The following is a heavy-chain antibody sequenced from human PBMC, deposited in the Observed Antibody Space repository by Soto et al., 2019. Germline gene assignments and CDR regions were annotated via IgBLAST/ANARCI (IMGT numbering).Heavy chain of an antibody. Sequence: SETLSLTCTVSGGSISSYYWSWIRQPPGKGLEWIGYIYYSGSTNYNPSLKSRVTISVDTSKNQFSLKLSSVTAADTAVYYCARHGGGRYCSGGSCYVDYWGQGTLVTVSS. CDR1: GGSISSYY. V-gene: IGHV4-59*08. J-gene: IGHJ4*02. CDR3: ARHGGGRYCSGGSCYVDY. D-gene: IGHD2-15*01. CDR2: IYYSGST.